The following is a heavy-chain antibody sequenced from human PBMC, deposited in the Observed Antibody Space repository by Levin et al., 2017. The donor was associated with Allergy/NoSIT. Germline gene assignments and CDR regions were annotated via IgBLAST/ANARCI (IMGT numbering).Heavy chain of an antibody. CDR2: IIPIFGTA. CDR3: ARGERGAQYYYYMDV. D-gene: IGHD1-1*01. J-gene: IGHJ6*03. V-gene: IGHV1-69*13. Sequence: SVKVSCKASGGTFSSYAISWVRQAPGQGLEWMGGIIPIFGTANYAQKFQGRVTITADESTSTAYMELSSLRSEDTAVYYCARGERGAQYYYYMDVWGKGTTVTVSS. CDR1: GGTFSSYA.